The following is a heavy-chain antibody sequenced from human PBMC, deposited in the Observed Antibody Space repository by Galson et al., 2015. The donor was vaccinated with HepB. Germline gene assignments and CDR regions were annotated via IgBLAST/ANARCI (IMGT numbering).Heavy chain of an antibody. CDR3: AKDHHHGSTTLLVFGN. J-gene: IGHJ4*02. Sequence: SLRLSCAASGFTFSSYAMSWVRQAPGKGLEWVSAISGSGGSTYYADSVKGRFTISRDNSKNTLYLQMNSLRAEDTAVYYCAKDHHHGSTTLLVFGNWGQGTLVTVSS. D-gene: IGHD1-26*01. V-gene: IGHV3-23*01. CDR2: ISGSGGST. CDR1: GFTFSSYA.